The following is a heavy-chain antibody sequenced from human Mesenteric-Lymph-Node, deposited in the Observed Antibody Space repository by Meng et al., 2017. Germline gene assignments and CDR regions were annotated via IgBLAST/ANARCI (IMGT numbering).Heavy chain of an antibody. V-gene: IGHV1-69*06. CDR2: IIPIFGTA. CDR1: GGTFSSYA. Sequence: SVKVSCKASGGTFSSYAISWVRQAPGQGLEWMGGIIPIFGTANYAQKFQGRVTITADKSTSTAYMELSSLRSEDTAVYYCARGRYCSSTSCLRNFDYWGQGTLVTVSS. CDR3: ARGRYCSSTSCLRNFDY. J-gene: IGHJ4*02. D-gene: IGHD2-2*01.